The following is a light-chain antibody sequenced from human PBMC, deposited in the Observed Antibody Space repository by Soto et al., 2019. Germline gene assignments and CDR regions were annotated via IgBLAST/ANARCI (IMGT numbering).Light chain of an antibody. CDR2: EVT. Sequence: QSALTQPASVSGSPGQSITISCSGTSSDVGAHDFVSWYQHHPDKAPKVIIFEVTKRPSGVSSRFSGSKTGNTASLTISGLQAEYEAHYYCNSYTLSKTVIFGGGTKLTVL. CDR3: NSYTLSKTVI. J-gene: IGLJ2*01. V-gene: IGLV2-14*01. CDR1: SSDVGAHDF.